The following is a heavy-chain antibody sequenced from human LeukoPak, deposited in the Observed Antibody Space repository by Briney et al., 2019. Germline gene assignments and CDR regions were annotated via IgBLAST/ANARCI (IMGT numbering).Heavy chain of an antibody. CDR3: ARDCSSTSCYLDY. Sequence: GGSLRLSCAASGFTLSSYWMHWVRQAPGKGLVWVSRINSDGSSTSYADSVKGRFTISRDNAKNTLYLQMNSLRAEDTAVYYCARDCSSTSCYLDYWGQGTLVTVSS. D-gene: IGHD2-2*01. CDR1: GFTLSSYW. V-gene: IGHV3-74*01. J-gene: IGHJ4*02. CDR2: INSDGSST.